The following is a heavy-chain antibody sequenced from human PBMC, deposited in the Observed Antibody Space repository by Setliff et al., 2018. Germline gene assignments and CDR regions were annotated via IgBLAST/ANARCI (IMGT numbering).Heavy chain of an antibody. J-gene: IGHJ6*03. Sequence: PSETLSLTCTVSGASINSLSWWSWVRQPPGKGLEWIGEIYHDGNDKYTPSVHYSPSLKSRVTISIDKSKNQFSLKLTSVTAADTAVYYCARGLEGEDYFYYMDVWGKGNTVTVSS. V-gene: IGHV4-4*02. CDR3: ARGLEGEDYFYYMDV. CDR2: IYHDGND. D-gene: IGHD2-21*01. CDR1: GASINSLSW.